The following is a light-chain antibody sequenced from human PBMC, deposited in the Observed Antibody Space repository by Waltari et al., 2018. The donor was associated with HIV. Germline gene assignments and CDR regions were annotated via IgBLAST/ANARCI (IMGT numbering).Light chain of an antibody. CDR2: EGT. V-gene: IGLV2-23*01. CDR3: WSYAGSTPYVL. Sequence: QSALTQPASVSGSPGQSITISCTGTSSDLGSHNLVSWYQQHPGKAPYLIIYEGTKRPSGISNRFSGSESGNTASLTISGLQADDEADYFCWSYAGSTPYVLLGGGTKLTVL. CDR1: SSDLGSHNL. J-gene: IGLJ2*01.